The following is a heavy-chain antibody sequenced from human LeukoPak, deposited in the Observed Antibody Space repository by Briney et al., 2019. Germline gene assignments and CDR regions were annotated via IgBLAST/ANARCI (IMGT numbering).Heavy chain of an antibody. CDR3: ARADSSSWSQHFDY. Sequence: GSLRLSCAASGFTFSSYSMNWVRQAPGKGLEWVSSISSSSSYIYYADSVKGRFTISRDNAKNSLYLQMNSLRAEGTAVYYCARADSSSWSQHFDYWGQGTLVTVSS. CDR1: GFTFSSYS. CDR2: ISSSSSYI. V-gene: IGHV3-21*01. J-gene: IGHJ4*02. D-gene: IGHD6-13*01.